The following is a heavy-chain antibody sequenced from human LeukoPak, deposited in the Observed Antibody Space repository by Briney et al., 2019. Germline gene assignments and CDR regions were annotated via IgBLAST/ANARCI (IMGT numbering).Heavy chain of an antibody. Sequence: KTSETLSLTCTVSGYSISSGYYWGWIRQPPGKGLEWIGSIYHSGSTYYNPSLKSRVTISVDTSKNQFSLKLSSVTAADTAVYYCARLSRGRYCSSTSCYRGGRPYNWFDPWGQGTLVTVSS. J-gene: IGHJ5*02. V-gene: IGHV4-38-2*02. CDR3: ARLSRGRYCSSTSCYRGGRPYNWFDP. CDR1: GYSISSGYY. CDR2: IYHSGST. D-gene: IGHD2-2*01.